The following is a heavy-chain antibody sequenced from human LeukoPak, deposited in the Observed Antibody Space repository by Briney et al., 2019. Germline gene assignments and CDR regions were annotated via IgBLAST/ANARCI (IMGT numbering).Heavy chain of an antibody. J-gene: IGHJ1*01. D-gene: IGHD5-18*01. Sequence: GGSLRLSCAASGLTFSSYAMHWVRQAPGKGLEWVAVISYDGSNKYYADSVKGRFTISRDNSKNTLYRQMNSLRAEDTAVYYCAREVDTDLEYFQHWGQGTLVTVSS. CDR1: GLTFSSYA. CDR3: AREVDTDLEYFQH. CDR2: ISYDGSNK. V-gene: IGHV3-30-3*01.